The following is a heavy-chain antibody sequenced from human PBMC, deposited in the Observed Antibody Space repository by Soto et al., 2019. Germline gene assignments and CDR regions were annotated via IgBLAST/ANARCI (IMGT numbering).Heavy chain of an antibody. D-gene: IGHD3-22*01. CDR3: ARTSSGYADFDS. CDR1: GFALNTSAVG. Sequence: QITLKESGPTLVKPTQTLTLTCTFSGFALNTSAVGVGWIRQPPGKALEWLALIYWDDDKHYSPSLKNRLTITKDTSKNQVVLTMTNLDPVDTATYYCARTSSGYADFDSWGQGTLVTVSS. V-gene: IGHV2-5*02. CDR2: IYWDDDK. J-gene: IGHJ4*02.